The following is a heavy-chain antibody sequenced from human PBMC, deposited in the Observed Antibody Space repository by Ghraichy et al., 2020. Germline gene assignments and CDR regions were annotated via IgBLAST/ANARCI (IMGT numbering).Heavy chain of an antibody. Sequence: GGSLRLSCEASEFTFSRFTMNWVRQAPGKGLEWVSSITSGRTYIYYADSVKGRFTIYRDNAKKSLYLQMNSLTAEDTALYYCATIGGSDPTADYRGQGTLVTV. CDR1: EFTFSRFT. V-gene: IGHV3-21*01. J-gene: IGHJ4*02. D-gene: IGHD3-16*02. CDR3: ATIGGSDPTADY. CDR2: ITSGRTYI.